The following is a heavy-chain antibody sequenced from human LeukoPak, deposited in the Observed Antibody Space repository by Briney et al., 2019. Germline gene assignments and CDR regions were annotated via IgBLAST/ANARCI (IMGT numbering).Heavy chain of an antibody. CDR1: GFTFSSYA. CDR2: ISGSGGST. D-gene: IGHD2-2*01. V-gene: IGHV3-23*01. Sequence: GGSLRLSCAASGFTFSSYAMSWVRQAPGKGLEWVSAISGSGGSTYYADSVKGRFTISRDNSKNTLYLQMNSLRAEDTAVYYCAKDQVVGTSCYCYYGMDVWGQGTTVTVSS. CDR3: AKDQVVGTSCYCYYGMDV. J-gene: IGHJ6*02.